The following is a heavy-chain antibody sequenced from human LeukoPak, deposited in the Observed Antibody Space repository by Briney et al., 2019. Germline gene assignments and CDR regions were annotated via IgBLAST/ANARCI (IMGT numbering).Heavy chain of an antibody. CDR1: GGSISSSNW. CDR3: AREMGVVTAHGIDV. Sequence: SETLSLTCAVSGGSISSSNWWSWVRPPPGKGLEWIGEIYHSGSTNYNPSLKSRVTISVDKSKNQFSLKLSSVTAADTALYYCAREMGVVTAHGIDVWGQGTTVTVSS. D-gene: IGHD4-23*01. J-gene: IGHJ6*02. CDR2: IYHSGST. V-gene: IGHV4-4*02.